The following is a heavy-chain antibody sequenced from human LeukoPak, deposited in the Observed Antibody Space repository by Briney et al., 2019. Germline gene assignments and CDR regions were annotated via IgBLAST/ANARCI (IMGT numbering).Heavy chain of an antibody. J-gene: IGHJ5*02. CDR3: ARDLWAQGVHTS. CDR2: IYYSGST. Sequence: PSETLSLTCTVSGGSISSYYGSWLRQPPGKGLEWGGYIYYSGSTNYNPSLKSRVTISVDTSKNQFSLKLSSVTAADTAVYYCARDLWAQGVHTSWGQGTLVTVSS. V-gene: IGHV4-59*01. D-gene: IGHD1-1*01. CDR1: GGSISSYY.